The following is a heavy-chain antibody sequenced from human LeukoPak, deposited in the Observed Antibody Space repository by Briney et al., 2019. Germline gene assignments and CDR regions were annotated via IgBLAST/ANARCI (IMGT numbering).Heavy chain of an antibody. CDR2: INHSGST. Sequence: PSETLSLTCTVYGGSFSGYYWSWIRQPPGKGLEWIGEINHSGSTNYNPSLKSRVTISVDTSKNQFSLELSSVTAADTAVYYCARGVAAAGPDYYYYYMDVWGKGTTVTVSS. V-gene: IGHV4-34*01. D-gene: IGHD6-13*01. J-gene: IGHJ6*03. CDR3: ARGVAAAGPDYYYYYMDV. CDR1: GGSFSGYY.